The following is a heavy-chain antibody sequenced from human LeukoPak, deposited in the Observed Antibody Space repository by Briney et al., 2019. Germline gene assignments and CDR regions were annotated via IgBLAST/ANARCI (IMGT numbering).Heavy chain of an antibody. CDR1: GGTFDSYA. Sequence: SVKVSCKASGGTFDSYAISWVRQAPGQGLEWMGRIIPLLDIVNYAQNFQGRVTITADKSTSTAYMELSSLRSDDTAVYYCASPEGRHFDWLLWAYWGQGTLVTVSS. CDR3: ASPEGRHFDWLLWAY. V-gene: IGHV1-69*04. CDR2: IIPLLDIV. J-gene: IGHJ4*02. D-gene: IGHD3-9*01.